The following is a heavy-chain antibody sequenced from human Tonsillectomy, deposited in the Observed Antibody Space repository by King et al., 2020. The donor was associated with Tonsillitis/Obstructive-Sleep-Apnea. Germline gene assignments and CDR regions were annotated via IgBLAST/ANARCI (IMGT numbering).Heavy chain of an antibody. Sequence: QLVQSGGGVVQPGRSLRLSCAASGFTFSSYGMHWVRQAPGKGLEWVAVISYDGSNKYYADSVKGRFTISRDNSKNTLYLQMNSLRAEDTAVYYCAKDSGGSYYSGADYWGQGTLGTVSS. J-gene: IGHJ4*02. D-gene: IGHD1-26*01. CDR2: ISYDGSNK. V-gene: IGHV3-30*18. CDR3: AKDSGGSYYSGADY. CDR1: GFTFSSYG.